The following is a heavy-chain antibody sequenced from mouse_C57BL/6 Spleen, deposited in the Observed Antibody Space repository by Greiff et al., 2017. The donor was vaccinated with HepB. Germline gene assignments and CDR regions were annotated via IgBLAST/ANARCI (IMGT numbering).Heavy chain of an antibody. D-gene: IGHD1-1*01. J-gene: IGHJ4*01. CDR1: GYAFSSSW. CDR3: ARTHGSRVYYAMDY. V-gene: IGHV1-82*01. Sequence: QVQLQQPGPELVKPGASVKISCKASGYAFSSSWMNWVKQRPGKGLEWIGRIYPGDGDTNYNGKFKGKATLTADKSSSTAYMQLSSLTSEDSAVYVCARTHGSRVYYAMDYWGQGTSVTVSS. CDR2: IYPGDGDT.